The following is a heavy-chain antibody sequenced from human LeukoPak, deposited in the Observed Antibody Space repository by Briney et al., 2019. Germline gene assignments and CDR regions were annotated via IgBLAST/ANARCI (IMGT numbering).Heavy chain of an antibody. D-gene: IGHD3-3*01. J-gene: IGHJ6*03. Sequence: KPSETLSLTCAVSGYSISSGYYWSWIRQPARKGLEWIGRIYTSGSTNYNPSLKSRVTISVDTSKNQFSLKLSSVTAADTAVYYCARARVVKYYYYMDVWGKGTTVTVSS. CDR1: GYSISSGYY. V-gene: IGHV4-61*02. CDR2: IYTSGST. CDR3: ARARVVKYYYYMDV.